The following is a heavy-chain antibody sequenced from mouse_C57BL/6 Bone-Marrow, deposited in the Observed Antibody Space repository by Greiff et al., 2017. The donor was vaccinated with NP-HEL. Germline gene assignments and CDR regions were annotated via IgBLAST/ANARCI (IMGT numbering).Heavy chain of an antibody. V-gene: IGHV5-4*01. Sequence: EVKLMESGGGLVKPGGSLKLSCAASGFTFSSYAMSWVRQTPEKRLEWVAPISDGGSSTYYPDTVKGRFTISRDNAKNNLYLQMSHLKSEDTAMYYCAREDWAAWFAYWGQGTLVTVSA. CDR3: AREDWAAWFAY. CDR1: GFTFSSYA. D-gene: IGHD4-1*01. J-gene: IGHJ3*01. CDR2: ISDGGSST.